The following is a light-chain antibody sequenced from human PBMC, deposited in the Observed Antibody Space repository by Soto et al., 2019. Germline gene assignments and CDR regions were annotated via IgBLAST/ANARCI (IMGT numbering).Light chain of an antibody. J-gene: IGLJ1*01. CDR1: SSDIGNYNF. Sequence: SVLTQPASVSWSPGQSITISCTGTSSDIGNYNFVSWYQQHPGKAPKLMIYEVSSRPSGVYNRFSGSKSGNTASLTISGLQAEDEADYYCSSYTITTALVFGTGTKVTVL. CDR2: EVS. V-gene: IGLV2-14*03. CDR3: SSYTITTALV.